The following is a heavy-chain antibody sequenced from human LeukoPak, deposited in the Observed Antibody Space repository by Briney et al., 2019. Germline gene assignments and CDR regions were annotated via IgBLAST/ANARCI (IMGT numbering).Heavy chain of an antibody. J-gene: IGHJ3*02. CDR2: IKQDGSEK. D-gene: IGHD7-27*01. V-gene: IGHV3-7*01. CDR3: AEQLGNGAFDI. CDR1: GFTFSSYW. Sequence: GGSLRLACAASGFTFSSYWMSWVRQAPGKGLEWVANIKQDGSEKYYVDSVKGRFTISRDNAKNSLYLQMNSLRAEDTAVYYCAEQLGNGAFDIWGQGTMVTVSS.